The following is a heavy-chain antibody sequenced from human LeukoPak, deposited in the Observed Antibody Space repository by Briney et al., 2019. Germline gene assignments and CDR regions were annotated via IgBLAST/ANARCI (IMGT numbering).Heavy chain of an antibody. CDR3: ARELTYCGGDCYSRWFDP. D-gene: IGHD2-21*02. CDR1: GDSISSYY. CDR2: TYHSGST. V-gene: IGHV4-59*01. Sequence: SETLSLTCTVSGDSISSYYWSWIRQPPGKGLEWIGYTYHSGSTNYNPSLKSRVTISVDTSKNQFSLNLISVTAADTAVYYCARELTYCGGDCYSRWFDPWGQGTLVTVSS. J-gene: IGHJ5*02.